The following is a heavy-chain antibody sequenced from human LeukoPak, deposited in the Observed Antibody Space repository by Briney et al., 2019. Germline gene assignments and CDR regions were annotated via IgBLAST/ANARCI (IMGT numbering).Heavy chain of an antibody. CDR1: GYTFTGYF. CDR2: INPNSGGT. V-gene: IGHV1-2*02. D-gene: IGHD3-22*01. CDR3: ARESSNYYDSSGNAFDI. J-gene: IGHJ3*02. Sequence: ASVKVSCKASGYTFTGYFIHWVRQAPGQGLEWMGWINPNSGGTNYAQKFQGRVTMTRDTSISTAYMELSRLRSDDTAVYYCARESSNYYDSSGNAFDIWGQGTMVTVSS.